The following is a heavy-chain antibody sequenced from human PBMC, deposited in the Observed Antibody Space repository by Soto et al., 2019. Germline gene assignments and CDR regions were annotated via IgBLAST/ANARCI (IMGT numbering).Heavy chain of an antibody. CDR3: ARGARDIVVVPAAILDDGYYYYYYMDV. J-gene: IGHJ6*03. CDR2: INHSGST. Sequence: SETLSLTCAVYGGSFSGYYWSWIRQPPGKGLEWIGEINHSGSTNYNPSLKSRVTISVDTSKNQFSLKLSSVTAADTAVYYCARGARDIVVVPAAILDDGYYYYYYMDVWGKGTTVTVSS. V-gene: IGHV4-34*01. CDR1: GGSFSGYY. D-gene: IGHD2-2*01.